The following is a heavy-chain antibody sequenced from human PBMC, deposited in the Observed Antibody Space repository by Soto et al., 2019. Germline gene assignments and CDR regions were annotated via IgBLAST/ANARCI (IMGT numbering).Heavy chain of an antibody. Sequence: PGGSLRLSCGGSRFAFRNYALHWPRQAPGKGLEWVAVISSDDTTKIYADSVKGRFTISRDNSNSAVYLEMTTLRDDDTAVYYCAVPTGADGLITFDVWGQGTMVTVSS. CDR1: RFAFRNYA. CDR3: AVPTGADGLITFDV. J-gene: IGHJ3*01. CDR2: ISSDDTTK. D-gene: IGHD7-27*01. V-gene: IGHV3-30-3*01.